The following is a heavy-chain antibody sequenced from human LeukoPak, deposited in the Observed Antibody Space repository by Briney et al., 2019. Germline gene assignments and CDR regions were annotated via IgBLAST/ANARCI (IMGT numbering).Heavy chain of an antibody. Sequence: GGSLRLSCETSGFFFSNYWMTWVRQAPGKGLDWVANLNEDGSKTYYADSVRGRFTISRDNTKNSVYLQMNSLRVEDTAPYYCTISHDFWGLGTMVTVSS. V-gene: IGHV3-7*01. CDR2: LNEDGSKT. J-gene: IGHJ4*02. CDR3: TISHDF. CDR1: GFFFSNYW.